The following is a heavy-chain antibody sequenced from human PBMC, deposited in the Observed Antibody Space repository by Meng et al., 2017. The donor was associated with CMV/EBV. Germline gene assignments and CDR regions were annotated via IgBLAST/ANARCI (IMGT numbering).Heavy chain of an antibody. CDR3: ARVPYGLVVY. Sequence: GESLKISCAASGFTFSSYAMSWVRQAPGKGLEWVSAISGSGGSTYYADSVKGRFTISRDNSKNTLYLQMNSLRAEDTAVYYCARVPYGLVVYWGQGTLVTVSS. CDR1: GFTFSSYA. J-gene: IGHJ4*02. V-gene: IGHV3-23*01. D-gene: IGHD6-19*01. CDR2: ISGSGGST.